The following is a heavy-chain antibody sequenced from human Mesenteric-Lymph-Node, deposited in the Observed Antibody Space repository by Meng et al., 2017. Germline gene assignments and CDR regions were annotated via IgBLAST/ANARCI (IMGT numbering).Heavy chain of an antibody. CDR1: GGSVSSGSYY. CDR2: IYYSGST. V-gene: IGHV4-61*01. D-gene: IGHD3-10*01. Sequence: GSLRLSCTVSGGSVSSGSYYWSWIRQPPGKGLEWIGYIYYSGSTYYNPSLKSRVTISVDTSKNQFSLKLSSVTAADTAVYYCARDIGRRWPYYYGSGSYYDAFDIWGRGTMVTVSS. J-gene: IGHJ3*02. CDR3: ARDIGRRWPYYYGSGSYYDAFDI.